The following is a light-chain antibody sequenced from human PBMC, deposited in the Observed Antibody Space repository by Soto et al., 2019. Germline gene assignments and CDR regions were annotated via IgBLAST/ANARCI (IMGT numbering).Light chain of an antibody. Sequence: IQGTHSASTLSGSVGDRVTITCRASQSISSWLAWYQQMPVKAPKLLIDDASNLESGVPSRFSGSGSGTEFTLTISSLQPDDFATYYCQQYNSPITFGQGTRLEIK. CDR3: QQYNSPIT. V-gene: IGKV1-5*01. CDR1: QSISSW. J-gene: IGKJ5*01. CDR2: DAS.